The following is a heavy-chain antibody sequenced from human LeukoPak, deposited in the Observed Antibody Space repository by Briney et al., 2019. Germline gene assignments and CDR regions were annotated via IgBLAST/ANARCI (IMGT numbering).Heavy chain of an antibody. D-gene: IGHD4-17*01. V-gene: IGHV1-2*02. J-gene: IGHJ6*02. CDR1: GYTITGYY. Sequence: ASVKVSCKASGYTITGYYMHWVRQAPGRGLEWMGWINPNTGVTNYAQKFQGRVTLTRDTSIITAYMELTRLRSDDTAMYYCARDRTTVTTGYYGMDVWGQGTTLTVSS. CDR3: ARDRTTVTTGYYGMDV. CDR2: INPNTGVT.